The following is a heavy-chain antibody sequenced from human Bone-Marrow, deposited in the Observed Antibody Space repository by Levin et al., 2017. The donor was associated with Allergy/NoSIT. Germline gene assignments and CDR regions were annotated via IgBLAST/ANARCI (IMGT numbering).Heavy chain of an antibody. CDR3: ARDHTMAGTPDY. Sequence: GGSLRLYCAASGFTFSSYSMNWVRQAPGKGLEWVSSISSSSSYVYYADSVKGRFTISRDNAKNSLYLQMNSLRAEDTAVYYCARDHTMAGTPDYWGQGTLVTVSS. CDR2: ISSSSSYV. V-gene: IGHV3-21*01. D-gene: IGHD1-1*01. J-gene: IGHJ4*02. CDR1: GFTFSSYS.